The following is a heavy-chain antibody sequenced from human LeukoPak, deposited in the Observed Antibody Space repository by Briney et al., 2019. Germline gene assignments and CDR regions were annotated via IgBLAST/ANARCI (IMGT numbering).Heavy chain of an antibody. CDR1: GYTFTGYY. CDR3: ARVLERHYYYYMDV. J-gene: IGHJ6*03. CDR2: ISAYNGNT. D-gene: IGHD1-1*01. V-gene: IGHV1-18*04. Sequence: ASVKVSCKASGYTFTGYYMHWVRQAPGQRLEWMRWISAYNGNTNYAQKIPGRVTMTTDASTSTAYMELRSLRSDDTAVYYCARVLERHYYYYMDVWGEGTTVTISS.